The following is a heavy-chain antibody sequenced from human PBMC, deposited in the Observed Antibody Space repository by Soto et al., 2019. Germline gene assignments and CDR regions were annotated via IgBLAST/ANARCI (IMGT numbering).Heavy chain of an antibody. Sequence: EVQLLESGGGLVQPGGSLRLSCEVSGFTFTSYAISWVRQAPGKGLEWVAVISGGGSSVFYADSVKGRFLISRDISKNTVHXXXXXXXXXXXXXXXXXXXXXXXVTTRDASDIWGQGTMVTVSS. CDR2: ISGGGSSV. J-gene: IGHJ3*02. CDR3: XXXXXXXVTTRDASDI. V-gene: IGHV3-23*01. D-gene: IGHD4-17*01. CDR1: GFTFTSYA.